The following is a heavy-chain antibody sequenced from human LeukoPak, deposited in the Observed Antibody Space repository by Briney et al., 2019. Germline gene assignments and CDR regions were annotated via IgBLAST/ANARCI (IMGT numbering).Heavy chain of an antibody. CDR2: ISSRSSAR. J-gene: IGHJ4*02. D-gene: IGHD1-26*01. CDR3: ARDGSTSINDY. V-gene: IGHV3-48*04. Sequence: GGSLRLSCAASGFTFSTYDMNWVCQAPGKGLEWVSYISSRSSARHYADSVKGRFTISRDNAKNSLYLQMNSLRAEDTAVYYCARDGSTSINDYWGQGTLVTVSS. CDR1: GFTFSTYD.